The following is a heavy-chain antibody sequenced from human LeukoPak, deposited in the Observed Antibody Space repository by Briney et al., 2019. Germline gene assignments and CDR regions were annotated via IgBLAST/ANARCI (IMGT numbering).Heavy chain of an antibody. CDR3: ARASPHYYDFWSGYAFDI. V-gene: IGHV4-4*07. CDR1: GGSISSYY. CDR2: IYTSGST. Sequence: SETLSLTCTVSGGSISSYYWSWIRQPAGKGLEWIGRIYTSGSTNYNPSLKSRVTMSVDTSKNQFSLKLSSVTAADTAVYYCARASPHYYDFWSGYAFDIWGQGTMVTVSS. J-gene: IGHJ3*02. D-gene: IGHD3-3*01.